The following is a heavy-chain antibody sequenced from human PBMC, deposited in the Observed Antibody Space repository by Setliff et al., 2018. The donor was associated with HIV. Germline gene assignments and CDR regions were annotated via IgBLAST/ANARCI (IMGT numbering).Heavy chain of an antibody. CDR3: ARQLSNSLDH. J-gene: IGHJ4*02. CDR1: GYTFTDYF. D-gene: IGHD1-1*01. V-gene: IGHV1-2*02. CDR2: ISPHNGDR. Sequence: ASVKVSCKASGYTFTDYFIHWVRQAAGQGMEWMGWISPHNGDRNIPQRCRGRVTMTRDRSISTVYMELCGLTSDDTAVYFCARQLSNSLDHWGQGTPVTVSS.